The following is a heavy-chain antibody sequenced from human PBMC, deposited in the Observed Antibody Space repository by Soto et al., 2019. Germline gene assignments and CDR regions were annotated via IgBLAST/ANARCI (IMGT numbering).Heavy chain of an antibody. D-gene: IGHD1-26*01. CDR2: INAGNGNT. J-gene: IGHJ3*02. V-gene: IGHV1-3*01. CDR3: AIEKVGATSVHVFDI. Sequence: VKVSCKASGCKFTKNAMHWVRQAHGQRIEWMGWINAGNGNTKYSQKFQGRFTISRDNAKNSLYLQMNSLRAEDTALYYCAIEKVGATSVHVFDIWGQGTMVTVSS. CDR1: GCKFTKNA.